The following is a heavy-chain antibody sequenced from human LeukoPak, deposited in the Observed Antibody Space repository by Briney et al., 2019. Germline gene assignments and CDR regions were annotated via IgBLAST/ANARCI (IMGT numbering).Heavy chain of an antibody. J-gene: IGHJ4*02. Sequence: SETLSLTCAVYGGSFSGYYWSWIRQPLGKGLEWIGEINHSGGTNYNPSLKSRVTISVDTSKNQFSLKLSSVTAADTAVYYCARAPYYYEAYYFDYWGQGTLVTVSS. V-gene: IGHV4-34*01. CDR3: ARAPYYYEAYYFDY. CDR1: GGSFSGYY. CDR2: INHSGGT. D-gene: IGHD3-22*01.